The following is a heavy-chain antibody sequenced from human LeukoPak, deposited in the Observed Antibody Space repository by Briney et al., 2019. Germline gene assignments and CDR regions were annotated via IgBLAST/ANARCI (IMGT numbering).Heavy chain of an antibody. V-gene: IGHV1-69*06. Sequence: SVKVSCKASGGTFSSYAISWVRQAPGQGLEWMGGIIPIFGTANYAQKFQGRVTITADKSTSTAYMELSSLRSEDTAVYYCTRDNSVRDEAWWFNPWGQGTLVTVSS. D-gene: IGHD5-24*01. J-gene: IGHJ5*02. CDR3: TRDNSVRDEAWWFNP. CDR2: IIPIFGTA. CDR1: GGTFSSYA.